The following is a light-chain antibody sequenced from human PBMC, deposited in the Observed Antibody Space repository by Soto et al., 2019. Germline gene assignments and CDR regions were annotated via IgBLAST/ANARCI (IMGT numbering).Light chain of an antibody. CDR3: SSYTSSSIGV. CDR2: DVS. J-gene: IGLJ2*01. V-gene: IGLV2-14*01. CDR1: SSDVGGYNY. Sequence: QSALTQPASVSGSPGQSITISCTGTSSDVGGYNYVSWYQQHPGKAPKLMIYDVSNRPSGVSNRFSGSKSGNTASLTISGLQAEDEAEYYCSSYTSSSIGVFGGGTTLTVL.